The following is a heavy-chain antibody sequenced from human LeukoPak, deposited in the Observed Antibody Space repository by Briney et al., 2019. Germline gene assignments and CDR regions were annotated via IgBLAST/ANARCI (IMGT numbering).Heavy chain of an antibody. CDR1: GGSFSGYY. J-gene: IGHJ4*02. CDR3: ARDSYAGYGSYYFDY. Sequence: PSETLSLTCAVYGGSFSGYYWSWIRQPPGKGLEWIGEINHSGSTNYNPSLKSRVTISVDTSKNQFSLKLSSVTAADTAVYYCARDSYAGYGSYYFDYWGQGTLVTVSS. D-gene: IGHD3-9*01. CDR2: INHSGST. V-gene: IGHV4-34*01.